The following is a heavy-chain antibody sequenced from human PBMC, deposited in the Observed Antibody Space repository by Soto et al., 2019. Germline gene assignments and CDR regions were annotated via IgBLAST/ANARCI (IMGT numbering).Heavy chain of an antibody. CDR3: ARYRYCSGGSCYPGWFDP. CDR1: GGSISSRDYH. CDR2: IYHTGST. Sequence: QLQLQESGPGLVKPSETLSLTCPVSGGSISSRDYHWSWIRQPPGKALEWIGYIYHTGSTYYNPSLKSRVMMSVDTSKIQFSLSLTSVTAADTAVYYCARYRYCSGGSCYPGWFDPWGQGTLVTVSS. D-gene: IGHD2-15*01. V-gene: IGHV4-30-4*01. J-gene: IGHJ5*02.